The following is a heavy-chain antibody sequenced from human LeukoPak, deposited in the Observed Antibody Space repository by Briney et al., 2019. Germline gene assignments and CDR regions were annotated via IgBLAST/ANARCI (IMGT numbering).Heavy chain of an antibody. J-gene: IGHJ3*02. CDR1: GXXXXXYA. V-gene: IGHV3-9*01. CDR3: XXXXXXXXXXXXDI. CDR2: ISWNSGSI. Sequence: SGXXXXXYAMHWVRHAPGXGLXGVSGISWNSGSIXYADSVKGRFTISRDXAKNSLYMQMNSLRAGDRALYYXXXXXXXXXXXXXDIWGXXXXVTVSS.